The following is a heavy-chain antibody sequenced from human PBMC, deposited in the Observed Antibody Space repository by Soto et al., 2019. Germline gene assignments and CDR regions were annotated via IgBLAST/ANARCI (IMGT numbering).Heavy chain of an antibody. CDR3: AKAGCSGGSCDVYFYY. CDR2: ISYDGSNK. D-gene: IGHD2-15*01. J-gene: IGHJ4*02. Sequence: QVQLVESGGGVVQPGRSLRLSCAASGFTFSSYGMHWVRQAPGKGLEWVAVISYDGSNKYYADSVKGRFTISRDNSKNTLYLQMSSLRAEATAVYYCAKAGCSGGSCDVYFYYWGQGTLVTVSS. V-gene: IGHV3-30*18. CDR1: GFTFSSYG.